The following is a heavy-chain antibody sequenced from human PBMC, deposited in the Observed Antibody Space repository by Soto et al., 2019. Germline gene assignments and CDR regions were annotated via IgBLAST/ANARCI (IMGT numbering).Heavy chain of an antibody. CDR2: ISTYNGNT. D-gene: IGHD6-13*01. Sequence: QVQLEQSGAEVKEPGASVKVSCKASGYSFTRYGITWVRQAPGQGLEWMGRISTYNGNTNYAQKLQGRVTMSADTSTTTDYMELRSMRSDETAVYYCARAPGYSTDRGGFDIWGQGTMVTVSS. CDR3: ARAPGYSTDRGGFDI. CDR1: GYSFTRYG. V-gene: IGHV1-18*01. J-gene: IGHJ3*02.